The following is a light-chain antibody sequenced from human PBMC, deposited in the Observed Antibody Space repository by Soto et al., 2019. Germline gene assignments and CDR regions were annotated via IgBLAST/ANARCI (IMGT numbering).Light chain of an antibody. CDR1: SSDVGGYNY. CDR3: SSYTSSSTLVV. V-gene: IGLV2-14*01. CDR2: DVS. J-gene: IGLJ3*02. Sequence: QSALTQPASVSGSPGQSITISCTGTSSDVGGYNYVSWYQQHPGKAPKLMIYDVSNRPSGVSNRFSGSKSGNTASLTISGGQAEDEAEYYCSSYTSSSTLVVFGGGTKLTVL.